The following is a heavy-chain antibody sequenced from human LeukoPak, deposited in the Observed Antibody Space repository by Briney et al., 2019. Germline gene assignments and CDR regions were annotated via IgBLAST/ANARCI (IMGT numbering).Heavy chain of an antibody. D-gene: IGHD2-15*01. CDR3: ARGRVVVVVAAYYFDY. CDR2: INHSGST. V-gene: IGHV4-34*01. Sequence: PSETLSLTCAVYGGSFSGYYWSWIRQPPGKGLEWIGEINHSGSTNYNPSLKSRVTISVDTSKNQFSLKLSSVTAADMAVYYCARGRVVVVVAAYYFDYWGQGTLVTVSS. CDR1: GGSFSGYY. J-gene: IGHJ4*02.